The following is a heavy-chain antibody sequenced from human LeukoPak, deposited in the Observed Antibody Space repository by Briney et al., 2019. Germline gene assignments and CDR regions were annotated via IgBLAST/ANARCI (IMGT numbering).Heavy chain of an antibody. Sequence: GGSLRLSCAASGFTVSSNYMSWVRQAPGKGLEWVSAISGSGGSTYYADSVKGRFTISRDNSKNTLYLQMNSLRAEDTAVYYCAKDDTYDFWSGYYLTLYYYGMDVWGQGTTVTVSS. CDR1: GFTVSSNY. V-gene: IGHV3-23*01. CDR3: AKDDTYDFWSGYYLTLYYYGMDV. J-gene: IGHJ6*02. D-gene: IGHD3-3*01. CDR2: ISGSGGST.